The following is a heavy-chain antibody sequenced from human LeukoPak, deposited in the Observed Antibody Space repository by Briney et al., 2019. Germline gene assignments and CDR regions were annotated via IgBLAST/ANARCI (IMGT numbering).Heavy chain of an antibody. V-gene: IGHV3-21*01. CDR3: ARTQYCSGGSCYNFDY. D-gene: IGHD2-15*01. CDR1: GFTFSSYA. Sequence: GGSLRLSCAASGFTFSSYAMSWVRQAPGKGLEWVSSISSSSSYIYYADSVKGRFTISRDNAKNSLYLQMNSLRAEDTAVYYCARTQYCSGGSCYNFDYWGQGTLVTVSS. CDR2: ISSSSSYI. J-gene: IGHJ4*02.